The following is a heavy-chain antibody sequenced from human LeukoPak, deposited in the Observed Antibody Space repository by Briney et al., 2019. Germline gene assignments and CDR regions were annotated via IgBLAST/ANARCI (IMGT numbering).Heavy chain of an antibody. CDR2: ISGSGGST. J-gene: IGHJ1*01. Sequence: PGGSLRLSCAASGFTFSSYAMSWVRQAPGKGLEWVSAISGSGGSTYYADSVKGRFTTSRDNSKNTLYLQMNSLRAEDTAVYYCAKDRAQSSSWYSKYFQHWGQGTLVTVSS. D-gene: IGHD6-13*01. CDR1: GFTFSSYA. CDR3: AKDRAQSSSWYSKYFQH. V-gene: IGHV3-23*01.